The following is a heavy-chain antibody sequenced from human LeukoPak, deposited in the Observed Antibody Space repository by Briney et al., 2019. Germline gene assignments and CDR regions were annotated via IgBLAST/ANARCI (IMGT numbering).Heavy chain of an antibody. CDR2: ISSSSSYI. Sequence: GGSLRLSCAASGFTSSSYSMNWVRQAPGKGLEWVSSISSSSSYIYYADSVKGRFTISRDNAKNSLYLQMNSLRAEDTAVYYCARVAPARSYDSSGYQFSYFDYWGQGTLVTVSS. CDR3: ARVAPARSYDSSGYQFSYFDY. D-gene: IGHD3-22*01. J-gene: IGHJ4*02. CDR1: GFTSSSYS. V-gene: IGHV3-21*01.